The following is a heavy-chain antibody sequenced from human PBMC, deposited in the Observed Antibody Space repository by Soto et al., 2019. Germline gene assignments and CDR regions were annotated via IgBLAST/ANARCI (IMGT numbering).Heavy chain of an antibody. V-gene: IGHV1-2*02. D-gene: IGHD2-21*01. CDR1: GYTFTVYY. CDR3: ARDRYRVISDGMDV. CDR2: INPQTGGT. J-gene: IGHJ6*02. Sequence: ASVKVSCKASGYTFTVYYIHCVLQSPLQWRDGMGCINPQTGGTSYAQKFQGRVTMTEDTSINTAYMELSSLRFDDAAVYFCARDRYRVISDGMDVWGQGTTVTVSS.